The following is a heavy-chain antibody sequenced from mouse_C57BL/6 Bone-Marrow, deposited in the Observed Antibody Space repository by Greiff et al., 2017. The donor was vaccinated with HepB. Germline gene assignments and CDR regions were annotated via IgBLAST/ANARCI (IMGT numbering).Heavy chain of an antibody. CDR1: GYTFTSYW. D-gene: IGHD3-1*01. Sequence: QVQLQQPGAELVKPGASVKLSCKASGYTFTSYWMHWVKQRPGQGLEWIGMIHPNSGSTNYNEKFKSKATLTVDKSSSTAYMQLSSLTSEDSAVYYCARSGLGTGAWFAYWGQGTLVTVSA. V-gene: IGHV1-64*01. CDR3: ARSGLGTGAWFAY. CDR2: IHPNSGST. J-gene: IGHJ3*01.